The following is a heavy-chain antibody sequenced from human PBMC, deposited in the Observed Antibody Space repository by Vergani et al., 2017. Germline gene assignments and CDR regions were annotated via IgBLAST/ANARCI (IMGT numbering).Heavy chain of an antibody. Sequence: QVQLQESGPGLVKPSETLSLTCSVSGSSLSAYFWTWIRQPAGKKLEWIVRMYTSGHTIYNPSLESRVTMSVDTSKNQFSLQLSSVTAADTAVYYCARASHCINCYSEGPNGPGYYYMDVWGKGTTVTVSS. J-gene: IGHJ6*03. CDR1: GSSLSAYF. CDR3: ARASHCINCYSEGPNGPGYYYMDV. D-gene: IGHD2-21*01. V-gene: IGHV4-4*07. CDR2: MYTSGHT.